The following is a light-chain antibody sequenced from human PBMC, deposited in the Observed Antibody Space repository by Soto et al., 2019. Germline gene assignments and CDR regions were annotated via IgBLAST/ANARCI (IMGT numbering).Light chain of an antibody. CDR1: QGVGTT. CDR3: QQYNTFST. V-gene: IGKV3-15*01. J-gene: IGKJ2*01. Sequence: IVMTQSPATLSVYPGERVTVSCKPSQGVGTTIAWYQQEPGQAPRLLIYDADIRATGVPARFSGSASGTDFTLTISSVQSEDFATYYCQQYNTFSTFGQGTKVDIK. CDR2: DAD.